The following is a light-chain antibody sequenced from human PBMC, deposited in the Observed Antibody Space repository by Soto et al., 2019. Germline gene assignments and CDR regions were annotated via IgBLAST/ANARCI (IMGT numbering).Light chain of an antibody. V-gene: IGKV3-20*01. CDR3: QQYDNSVYT. J-gene: IGKJ2*01. CDR1: QSLSSSY. CDR2: GAS. Sequence: EIVLTQSPGTLSLSPGERATLSCWTSQSLSSSYLAWYQQKPGQAPRLLIYGASTRATGIPDRFSGSRSGTDFTLTISRLEPEDFAVYYCQQYDNSVYTFGQGTRLEIK.